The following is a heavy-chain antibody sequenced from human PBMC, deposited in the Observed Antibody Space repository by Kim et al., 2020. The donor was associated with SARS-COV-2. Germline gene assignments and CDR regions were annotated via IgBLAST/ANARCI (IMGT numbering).Heavy chain of an antibody. CDR3: ARELNGYNSGWYNWFDP. Sequence: GGSLRLSYAASGFTFSSSWMSWVRQFPGKGLEWVANIKHDGSEKYYVDSVKGRFTISRDNAKKSLYLQMNSLRAEDTAMYYCARELNGYNSGWYNWFDP. D-gene: IGHD6-19*01. V-gene: IGHV3-7*01. J-gene: IGHJ5*02. CDR1: GFTFSSSW. CDR2: IKHDGSEK.